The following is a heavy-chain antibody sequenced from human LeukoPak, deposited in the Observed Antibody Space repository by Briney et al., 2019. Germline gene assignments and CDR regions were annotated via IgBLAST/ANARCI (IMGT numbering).Heavy chain of an antibody. CDR1: GFTVSSNY. CDR3: ARAEQGRPPET. J-gene: IGHJ4*02. D-gene: IGHD6-19*01. CDR2: IYSGGST. Sequence: PGGSLRLSCAASGFTVSSNYMSWVRQAPGKGLEWVSVIYSGGSTYYADSVKGRFTISRDNSKNTLYLQMNSLRAEDTAVYYCARAEQGRPPETGGRETLVPVSS. V-gene: IGHV3-66*01.